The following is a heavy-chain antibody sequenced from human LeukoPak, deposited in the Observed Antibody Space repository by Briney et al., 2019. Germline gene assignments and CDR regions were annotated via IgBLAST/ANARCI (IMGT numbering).Heavy chain of an antibody. CDR1: GGSISSSSYS. CDR3: ARGPPGLFIAAAGYFDY. Sequence: SETLSLTCTVSGGSISSSSYSWGWIRQPPGKGLEWIGSIYYSGSTYYNPSLKSRVTISVDTSKNQFSLKLSSVTAADTAVYYCARGPPGLFIAAAGYFDYWGQGTLVTVSS. J-gene: IGHJ4*02. D-gene: IGHD6-13*01. V-gene: IGHV4-39*07. CDR2: IYYSGST.